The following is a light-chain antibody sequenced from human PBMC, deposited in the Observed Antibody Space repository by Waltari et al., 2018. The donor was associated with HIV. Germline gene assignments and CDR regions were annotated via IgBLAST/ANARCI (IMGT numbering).Light chain of an antibody. V-gene: IGLV2-23*02. J-gene: IGLJ3*02. CDR2: EVT. Sequence: QSALTQPASVSGSPGQSITISCTGTSIDIGNYNLVSWYQQHPGKAPKLMIYEVTKRPSGVSNRFSGSKSGHQASLTISGRQGEDEADYFCCSSARSRTWVFGGGTQLNVL. CDR3: CSSARSRTWV. CDR1: SIDIGNYNL.